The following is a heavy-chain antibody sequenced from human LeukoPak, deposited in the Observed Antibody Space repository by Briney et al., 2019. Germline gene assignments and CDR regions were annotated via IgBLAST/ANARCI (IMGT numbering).Heavy chain of an antibody. CDR3: ARDMVGLAADGNWFDP. CDR2: IATYNSKT. D-gene: IGHD6-13*01. V-gene: IGHV1-18*01. J-gene: IGHJ5*02. Sequence: ASVKVSCKASGYTFSSYGISWVRQAPGQGLEWMGWIATYNSKTKYAEKVQGRVTMTADTSTTTAYMELRTLRSDGTAVYYCARDMVGLAADGNWFDPWGQGTLVTVSS. CDR1: GYTFSSYG.